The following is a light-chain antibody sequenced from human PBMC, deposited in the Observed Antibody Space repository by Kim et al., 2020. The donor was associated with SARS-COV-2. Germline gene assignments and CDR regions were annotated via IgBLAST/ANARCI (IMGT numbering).Light chain of an antibody. CDR1: GLGHKD. V-gene: IGLV3-1*01. CDR3: QAWDSHNVV. Sequence: SYELTQPPSESVSPGQTASITCSGDGLGHKDVYXYHQRPGQSPVLVMYQDSKRPPGIPERFSGSNSGNTATLTISGSQATDEGDYYCQAWDSHNVVFGGG. CDR2: QDS. J-gene: IGLJ2*01.